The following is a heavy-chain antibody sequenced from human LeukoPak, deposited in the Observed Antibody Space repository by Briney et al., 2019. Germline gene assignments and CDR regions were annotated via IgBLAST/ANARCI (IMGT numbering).Heavy chain of an antibody. CDR2: LSNDGSYT. CDR1: GFSFSRSA. CDR3: ARDRKSGGGTALED. V-gene: IGHV3-30*04. J-gene: IGHJ4*02. Sequence: GGSQRLSCVASGFSFSRSAMHWVRQAPGKGLEWVTILSNDGSYTYYADSVKGRFTVSRDSSKNTLFLEMDSLRPEDTATYFCARDRKSGGGTALEDWGQGTLVTVSS. D-gene: IGHD2-15*01.